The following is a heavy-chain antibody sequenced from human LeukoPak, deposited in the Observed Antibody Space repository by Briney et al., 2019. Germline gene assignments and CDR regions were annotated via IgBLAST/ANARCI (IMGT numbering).Heavy chain of an antibody. J-gene: IGHJ4*02. CDR2: IRSKANSYAT. CDR3: TSLAGISDY. Sequence: GGSLRLSCAASGFTFSGSAMHWVRQASGKGLEWVGRIRSKANSYATAYAASVKGRFTISRDDSKNTAYLQMNSLKTEDTAVYYCTSLAGISDYWGQGTLVTVSS. CDR1: GFTFSGSA. V-gene: IGHV3-73*01. D-gene: IGHD3-10*01.